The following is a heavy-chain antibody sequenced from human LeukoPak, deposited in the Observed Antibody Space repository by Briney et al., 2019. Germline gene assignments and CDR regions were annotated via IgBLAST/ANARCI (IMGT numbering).Heavy chain of an antibody. CDR2: IYYSGNT. V-gene: IGHV4-59*01. D-gene: IGHD3-16*01. CDR1: GGSISSYY. J-gene: IGHJ3*02. CDR3: ARVWGDAFDI. Sequence: PSETLSLTCTVSGGSISSYYWSWIRRPPGKGLEWIGYIYYSGNTNYNPSLKSRVTISVDTSKNQFSLKLSSVTAADTAVYYCARVWGDAFDIWGQGTMVTVSS.